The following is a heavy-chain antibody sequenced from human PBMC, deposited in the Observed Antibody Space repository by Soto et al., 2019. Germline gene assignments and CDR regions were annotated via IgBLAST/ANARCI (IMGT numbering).Heavy chain of an antibody. D-gene: IGHD3-16*02. CDR2: IDPSDSYT. J-gene: IGHJ6*02. V-gene: IGHV5-10-1*01. CDR3: ARHRGIMITFGGVIVIPPPSYCYYGMDV. Sequence: PGESLKISCKGSGYSFTSYWISWVRQMPGKGLEWMGRIDPSDSYTNYSPSFQGHVTISADKSISTAYLQWSSLKASDTAMYYCARHRGIMITFGGVIVIPPPSYCYYGMDVWGQGTTVIVSS. CDR1: GYSFTSYW.